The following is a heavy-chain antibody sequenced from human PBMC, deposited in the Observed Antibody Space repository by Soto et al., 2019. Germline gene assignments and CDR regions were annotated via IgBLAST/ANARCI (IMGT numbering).Heavy chain of an antibody. CDR3: ASSRAVAEISSDY. J-gene: IGHJ4*02. D-gene: IGHD6-19*01. V-gene: IGHV3-23*01. CDR1: GFTFSSYA. CDR2: ISGSGGST. Sequence: AGGSLRLSCAASGFTFSSYAMSWVRQAPGKGLEWVSAISGSGGSTYYADSVKGRFTISRDNSKNTLYLQMNSLRAEDTAVYYCASSRAVAEISSDYWGQGTLVTVSS.